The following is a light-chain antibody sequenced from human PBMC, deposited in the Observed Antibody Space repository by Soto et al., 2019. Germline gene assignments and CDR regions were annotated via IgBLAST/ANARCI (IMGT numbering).Light chain of an antibody. CDR3: FQHNSDPRT. CDR1: QGIRND. V-gene: IGKV1-17*01. J-gene: IGKJ2*02. Sequence: DIQMTQSPSSLSASVGDRVTITCRASQGIRNDVGWYQQKAGQAPKRLISAASNLQRGVPSRVSGSGSGTEFTLTISRLQREDFATYYCFQHNSDPRTFGQGTRLEIK. CDR2: AAS.